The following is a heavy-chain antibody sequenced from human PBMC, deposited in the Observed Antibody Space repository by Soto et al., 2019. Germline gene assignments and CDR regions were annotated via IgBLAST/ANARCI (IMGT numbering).Heavy chain of an antibody. CDR3: ARDLSRVYRYGSDY. D-gene: IGHD5-18*01. V-gene: IGHV3-33*01. J-gene: IGHJ4*02. CDR1: GFTFSSYG. CDR2: IWYDGSNK. Sequence: QVQLVESGGGVVQPGRSLRLSCAASGFTFSSYGMHWVRQAPGKGLEWVAVIWYDGSNKYYADSVKGRFTISRDNSKNTLYLQMNSLRAEDTAVYYCARDLSRVYRYGSDYCGQGTLVTVSS.